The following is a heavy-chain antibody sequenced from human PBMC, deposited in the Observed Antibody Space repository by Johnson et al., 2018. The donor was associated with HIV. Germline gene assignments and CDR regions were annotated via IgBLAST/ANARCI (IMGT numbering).Heavy chain of an antibody. CDR1: GFTFSGSA. D-gene: IGHD3-10*01. Sequence: VQLVESGGGLIQPGGSLRLSCAASGFTFSGSAMHWVRQASGKGLEWVGRIRSKANSYATAYAASVKGRFTISRDDSKNTAYLQMNSLRAEDTAVYYCARDPGSSAFDIWGQGTMVTVSS. V-gene: IGHV3-73*01. CDR3: ARDPGSSAFDI. J-gene: IGHJ3*02. CDR2: IRSKANSYAT.